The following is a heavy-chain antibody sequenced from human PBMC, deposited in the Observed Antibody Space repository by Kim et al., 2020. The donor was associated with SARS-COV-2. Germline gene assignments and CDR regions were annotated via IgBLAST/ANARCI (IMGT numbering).Heavy chain of an antibody. CDR3: ARGRAFDI. V-gene: IGHV4-38-2*02. Sequence: SETLSLTCTVSGYSISSGYYWGWIRQPPGKGLEWIGSIYHSGSTYYNPSLKSRVTISVDTSKNQFSLKLSSVTAADTAVYYCARGRAFDIWGQGTMVTVS. CDR1: GYSISSGYY. CDR2: IYHSGST. J-gene: IGHJ3*02.